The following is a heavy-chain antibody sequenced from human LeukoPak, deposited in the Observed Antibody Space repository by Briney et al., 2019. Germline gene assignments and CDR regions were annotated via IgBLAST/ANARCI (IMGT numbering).Heavy chain of an antibody. CDR3: ASSWYDY. D-gene: IGHD6-13*01. CDR1: GFTLTIFG. CDR2: ISITGSNT. V-gene: IGHV3-30*03. Sequence: GGSLRPSCALSGFTLTIFGTRWVRQAPDKGLEWVAVISITGSNTYYTDSVKGGFTISRDNSKNTLYLQIDSLRAEAPALYYCASSWYDYWGQGTLVTVSS. J-gene: IGHJ4*02.